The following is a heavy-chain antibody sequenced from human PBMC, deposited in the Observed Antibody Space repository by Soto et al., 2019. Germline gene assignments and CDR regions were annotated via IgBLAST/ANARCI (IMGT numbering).Heavy chain of an antibody. CDR3: ARFYYGSGSYYKEGSNWFDP. Sequence: SETLSLTCTVSGGSISSGGYYWSWIRQHPGKGLEWIGYIYYSGSTYYNPSLKSRVTVSVDTSKNQFSLKLSSVTAADTAVYYCARFYYGSGSYYKEGSNWFDPWGQGTLVTVSS. J-gene: IGHJ5*02. CDR1: GGSISSGGYY. CDR2: IYYSGST. V-gene: IGHV4-31*03. D-gene: IGHD3-10*01.